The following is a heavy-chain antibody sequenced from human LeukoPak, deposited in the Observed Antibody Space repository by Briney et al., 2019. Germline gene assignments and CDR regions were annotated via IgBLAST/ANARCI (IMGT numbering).Heavy chain of an antibody. CDR3: PEGYFEPFDH. Sequence: PSETLSLTCNVSGVSVSTSHWNWIRQRPGKGLEWIGCLSYTGKTDYNPSLKSRVSISLGSSNNHFSLKLTSVTAADTAVYYCPEGYFEPFDHWGQGILVTVSS. D-gene: IGHD2/OR15-2a*01. J-gene: IGHJ4*02. CDR2: LSYTGKT. V-gene: IGHV4-59*02. CDR1: GVSVSTSH.